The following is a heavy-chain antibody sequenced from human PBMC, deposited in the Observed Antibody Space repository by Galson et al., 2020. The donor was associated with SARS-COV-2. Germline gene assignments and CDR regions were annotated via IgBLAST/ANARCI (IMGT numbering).Heavy chain of an antibody. CDR3: ARGLGGSYYNFDY. CDR1: GFTFSSYA. J-gene: IGHJ4*02. Sequence: SCAASGFTFSSYAMHWVRQAPGKGLEWVAVISYDGSNKYYADSVKGRFTISRDNSKNTLYLQMNSLRAEDTAVYYCARGLGGSYYNFDYWGQGTLVTVSS. D-gene: IGHD1-26*01. CDR2: ISYDGSNK. V-gene: IGHV3-30*04.